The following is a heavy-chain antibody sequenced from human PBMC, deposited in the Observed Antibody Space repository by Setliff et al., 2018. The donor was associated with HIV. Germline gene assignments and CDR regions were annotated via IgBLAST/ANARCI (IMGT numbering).Heavy chain of an antibody. CDR3: ARGPKLTARREGVLDT. CDR2: VYYSGTT. Sequence: PSETLSLTCSVSAFTMSSYYWSFFRQPPGGGVEWIGCVYYSGTTNYSPSLKSRVTISIDTSKNQFSLRLSSVTAADTAMYYCARGPKLTARREGVLDTWGRGTMVTVSS. CDR1: AFTMSSYY. J-gene: IGHJ3*02. D-gene: IGHD2-21*02. V-gene: IGHV4-59*01.